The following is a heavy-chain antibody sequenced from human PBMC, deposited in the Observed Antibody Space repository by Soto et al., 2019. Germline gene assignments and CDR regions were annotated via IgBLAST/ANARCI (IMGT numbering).Heavy chain of an antibody. CDR1: GFTFSSYA. D-gene: IGHD3-10*02. CDR3: ARDSAPGGTTFAYYYGMDV. Sequence: QVQLVESGGGVVQPGRSLRLSCAASGFTFSSYAMHWVRQAPGKGLEWVAVISYDGSNKYYADSVKGRFTISRDNSKNTLYLQMNSLRAEDTAVYYCARDSAPGGTTFAYYYGMDVW. J-gene: IGHJ6*01. V-gene: IGHV3-30-3*01. CDR2: ISYDGSNK.